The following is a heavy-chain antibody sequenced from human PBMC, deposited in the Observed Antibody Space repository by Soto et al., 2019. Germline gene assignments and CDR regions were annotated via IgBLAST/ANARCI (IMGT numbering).Heavy chain of an antibody. CDR1: GGSISSGDYH. CDR2: ICFNGTA. J-gene: IGHJ6*02. Sequence: PSETLSLTCTVSGGSISSGDYHWSWIRQHPGNGLEWIGAICFNGTAYYNPSLKSRVILSVDTSKNQYSLKLSSVTAADTAVYYCAEQTTVTTGGTNVYYYYGMDIWGQGTTVTVSS. CDR3: AEQTTVTTGGTNVYYYYGMDI. D-gene: IGHD4-17*01. V-gene: IGHV4-39*01.